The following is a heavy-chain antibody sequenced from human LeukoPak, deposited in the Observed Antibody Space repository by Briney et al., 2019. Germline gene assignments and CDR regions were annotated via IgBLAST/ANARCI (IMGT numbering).Heavy chain of an antibody. D-gene: IGHD3-22*01. Sequence: SETLSLTCTVSGGSISSYYWSWIRQPPGKGLEWIGYIYYSGSTNYNPSLKSRVTISVDRSKNQFSLKLSSVTAADTAVYYCARNYYDSSGYIRDAFDIWGQGTMVTVSS. CDR1: GGSISSYY. CDR3: ARNYYDSSGYIRDAFDI. J-gene: IGHJ3*02. CDR2: IYYSGST. V-gene: IGHV4-59*01.